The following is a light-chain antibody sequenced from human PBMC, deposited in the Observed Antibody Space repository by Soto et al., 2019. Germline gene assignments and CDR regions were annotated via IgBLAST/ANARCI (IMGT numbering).Light chain of an antibody. Sequence: IGLTQYPASLSLSPGERATLSCRASQDITTYLAWYQQKPGQAPRLFIYDTFNRASDVPARFSGSGSGTVFTLTITNVAPDDSAIYYCQQRSSWPLTFGGGIKV. J-gene: IGKJ4*01. CDR1: QDITTY. CDR3: QQRSSWPLT. V-gene: IGKV3-11*01. CDR2: DTF.